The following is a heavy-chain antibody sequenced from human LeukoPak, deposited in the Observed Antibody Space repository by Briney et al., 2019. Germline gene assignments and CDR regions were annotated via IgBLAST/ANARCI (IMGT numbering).Heavy chain of an antibody. V-gene: IGHV3-7*01. CDR1: GLTFTSYW. CDR3: ATSSYSSSSS. D-gene: IGHD6-6*01. Sequence: GGSLRLSCTASGLTFTSYWMIWVRQAPGKGLEWVANINRDASEKYYVGSVEGRFTISRDNAKNSLFLQMNSLRAEDTGVYYCATSSYSSSSSWGHGTLVTVSS. J-gene: IGHJ5*01. CDR2: INRDASEK.